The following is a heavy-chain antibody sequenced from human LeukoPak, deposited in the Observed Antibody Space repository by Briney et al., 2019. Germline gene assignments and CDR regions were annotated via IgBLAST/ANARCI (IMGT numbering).Heavy chain of an antibody. CDR1: GYTFTGYY. CDR3: ARGYYDYVWGSYRAQRVWFDP. Sequence: ASVKVSCKASGYTFTGYYMHWVRQAPGQGLEWMGWINPNSGGTNYAQKFQGRVTMTRDTSISTAYMELSRLRSDDTAVYYCARGYYDYVWGSYRAQRVWFDPWGQGTLVTVSS. D-gene: IGHD3-16*02. V-gene: IGHV1-2*02. CDR2: INPNSGGT. J-gene: IGHJ5*02.